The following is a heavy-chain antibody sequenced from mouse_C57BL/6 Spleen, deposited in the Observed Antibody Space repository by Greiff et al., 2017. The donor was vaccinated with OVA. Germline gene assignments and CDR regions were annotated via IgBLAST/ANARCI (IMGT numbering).Heavy chain of an antibody. D-gene: IGHD1-1*01. CDR3: ARDYYYGSSWGWYFDV. J-gene: IGHJ1*03. CDR1: GYSITSGYY. Sequence: EVQLQQSGPGLVKPSQSLSLTCSVTGYSITSGYYWNWIRQFPGNKLEWMGYISYDGSNNYNPSLKNRIFITRDTSKNQFFLKLNSVTTEDTATYYCARDYYYGSSWGWYFDVWGTGTTVTVSS. V-gene: IGHV3-6*01. CDR2: ISYDGSN.